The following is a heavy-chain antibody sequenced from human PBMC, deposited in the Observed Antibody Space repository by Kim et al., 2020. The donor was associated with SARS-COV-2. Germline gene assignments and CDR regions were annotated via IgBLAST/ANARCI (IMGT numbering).Heavy chain of an antibody. J-gene: IGHJ4*02. Sequence: TDSNPSLKSRVTISVDRSKNQFSLKLSSVTAADTAVYYCARGSAGSLPDYWGQGTLVTVSS. D-gene: IGHD3-10*01. CDR3: ARGSAGSLPDY. V-gene: IGHV4-30-2*01. CDR2: T.